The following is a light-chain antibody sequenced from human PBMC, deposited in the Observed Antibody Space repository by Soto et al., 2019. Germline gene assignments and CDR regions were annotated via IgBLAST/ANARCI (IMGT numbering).Light chain of an antibody. J-gene: IGKJ1*01. CDR2: GAS. Sequence: IGLSQSPGTLSLSPGERATLSCRASESVSSSYLAWYQQKPGQAPRLLIFGASSRATGTPDRFSGSGSGTDFTLTISRLEPEDFAVYYCQQYGSSPPWTFGQGTKVDNK. V-gene: IGKV3-20*01. CDR3: QQYGSSPPWT. CDR1: ESVSSSY.